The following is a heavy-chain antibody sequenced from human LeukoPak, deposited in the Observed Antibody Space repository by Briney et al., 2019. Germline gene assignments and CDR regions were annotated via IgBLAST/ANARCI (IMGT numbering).Heavy chain of an antibody. Sequence: PSETLSLTCAVYAGSISGYYWSWIRQPPGKGLEWTGEINHSGSTNYNPSLKSRVTISVDTSKNQFSLKLSSVTAADTAVYYCARVVAIAAAGTDYFDYWGHGTLVTVSS. V-gene: IGHV4-34*01. CDR1: AGSISGYY. CDR3: ARVVAIAAAGTDYFDY. J-gene: IGHJ4*01. D-gene: IGHD6-13*01. CDR2: INHSGST.